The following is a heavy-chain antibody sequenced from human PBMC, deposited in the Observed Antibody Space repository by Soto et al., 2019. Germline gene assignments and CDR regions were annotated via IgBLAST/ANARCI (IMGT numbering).Heavy chain of an antibody. CDR2: ISSNGGST. J-gene: IGHJ4*02. V-gene: IGHV3-64D*08. CDR1: GFTFSSYA. Sequence: GGSLRLSCAASGFTFSSYAMHWVRQAPGKGLEYVSAISSNGGSTYYAHSVKGRFTISRDNSKNTLYLQMSSLRAEDTAVYYCVKSGQQLVRVGYYFDYWGQGTLVTVSS. D-gene: IGHD6-13*01. CDR3: VKSGQQLVRVGYYFDY.